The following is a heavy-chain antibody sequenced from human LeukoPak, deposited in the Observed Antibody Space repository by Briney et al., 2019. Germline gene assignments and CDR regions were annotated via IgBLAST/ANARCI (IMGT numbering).Heavy chain of an antibody. J-gene: IGHJ4*01. CDR1: GFTFRTSG. CDR3: VREGFYFFDF. Sequence: PGGSLRLSCAASGFTFRTSGMSWVRQVPGKGLEWVANIKQDGSETTYADSVRGRFTIFRDNAKDSVYLQMNSLRAEDSATYYCVREGFYFFDFWGQGTLVTVSS. V-gene: IGHV3-7*01. CDR2: IKQDGSET.